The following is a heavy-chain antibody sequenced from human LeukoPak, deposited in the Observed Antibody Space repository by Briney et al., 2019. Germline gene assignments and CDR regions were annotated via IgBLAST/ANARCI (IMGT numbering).Heavy chain of an antibody. CDR3: VKGRCDGYCHTREFDY. J-gene: IGHJ4*02. V-gene: IGHV3-7*03. CDR1: GFIFSSYW. D-gene: IGHD2-21*02. CDR2: IKQDGSEK. Sequence: PGGSLRLSCAASGFIFSSYWMSWVRQAPGKGLEWVANIKQDGSEKYYVDSVKGRFTISRDNAKNFLYLQMNSLSTEDTALYFCVKGRCDGYCHTREFDYWGQGTLVTVSS.